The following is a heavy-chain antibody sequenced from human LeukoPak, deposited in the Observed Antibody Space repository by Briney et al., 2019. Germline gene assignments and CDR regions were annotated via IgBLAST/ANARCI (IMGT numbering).Heavy chain of an antibody. V-gene: IGHV4-59*06. CDR3: ATSTYYYDSSGPPLYYYYGMDV. J-gene: IGHJ6*02. Sequence: KASETLSLTCAVYGGSFSGYYWSWIRQPPGKGLEWIGYIYYSGSTYYNPSLKSRVTISVDTSKNQFSLKLSSVTAADTAVYYCATSTYYYDSSGPPLYYYYGMDVWGQGTTVTVSS. CDR1: GGSFSGYY. D-gene: IGHD3-22*01. CDR2: IYYSGST.